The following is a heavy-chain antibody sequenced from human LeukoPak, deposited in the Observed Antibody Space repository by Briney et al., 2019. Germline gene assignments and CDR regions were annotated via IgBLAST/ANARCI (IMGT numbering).Heavy chain of an antibody. CDR2: ISAYNGNT. D-gene: IGHD6-19*01. CDR3: ARDTILSGYSSGWYYYYGMDV. J-gene: IGHJ6*04. Sequence: ASVKVSCKASGYTFTNYGISWVRQAPGQGLEWMGWISAYNGNTNYAQKLQGRVTMTTDTSTSTAYMELRSLRSDDTAVYYCARDTILSGYSSGWYYYYGMDVWGKGTTVTVSS. V-gene: IGHV1-18*04. CDR1: GYTFTNYG.